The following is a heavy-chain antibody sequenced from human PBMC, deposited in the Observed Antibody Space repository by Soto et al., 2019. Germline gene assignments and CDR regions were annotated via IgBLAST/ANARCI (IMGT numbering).Heavy chain of an antibody. D-gene: IGHD6-19*01. CDR2: VSHDGRNT. J-gene: IGHJ4*02. V-gene: IGHV3-30*18. CDR3: SKGGRQSLVTCDFTY. Sequence: VQLVESGGGVVQPGRSPRLSCAASGFTFSDYAMHWVRQAPGKGLEWVVVVSHDGRNTHYADSVKGRFSISRDRSKDSVSQEITSLRAEDTAVYYCSKGGRQSLVTCDFTYWGQGALVTVSS. CDR1: GFTFSDYA.